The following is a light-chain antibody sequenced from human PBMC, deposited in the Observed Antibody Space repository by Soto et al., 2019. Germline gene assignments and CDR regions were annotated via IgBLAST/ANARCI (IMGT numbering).Light chain of an antibody. Sequence: QSALTQPPSASRSPGQSVTISCTGTSSDVGAYNYVSWYQQHPGKAPKLMISEVNKRPSGVPDRFSGSKSGNTASLTVSGLQPEDEADYYCSSYGGPNNSNYVFGTGTKLTVL. J-gene: IGLJ1*01. CDR2: EVN. CDR1: SSDVGAYNY. V-gene: IGLV2-8*01. CDR3: SSYGGPNNSNYV.